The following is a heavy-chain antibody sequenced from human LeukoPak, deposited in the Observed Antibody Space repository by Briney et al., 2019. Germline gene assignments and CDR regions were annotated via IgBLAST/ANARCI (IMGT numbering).Heavy chain of an antibody. CDR2: MQSDGINK. CDR3: AKPPPGPVWNYFDY. CDR1: GFAFSSYG. J-gene: IGHJ4*02. Sequence: GGSLRLSCAASGFAFSSYGMYWVRQAPGTGLEWVAYMQSDGINKYYADSVKGRLTISRDNSKNTLYLQMNSLRGEDTAVYFCAKPPPGPVWNYFDYWGQGTLVTVSS. D-gene: IGHD1-1*01. V-gene: IGHV3-30*02.